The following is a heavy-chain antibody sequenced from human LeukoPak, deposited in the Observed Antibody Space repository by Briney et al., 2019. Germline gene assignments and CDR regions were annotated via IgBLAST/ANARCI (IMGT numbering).Heavy chain of an antibody. CDR3: ARGVFGDVRDY. Sequence: GASVKVSCKASAYTFNDYYIHWVRQAPGQGLEWMGWISPNSGGTRYAQKFQGRVTMTRDTSISTAYMELRSLRSDDTAVYYCARGVFGDVRDYWGQGTLVTVSS. CDR1: AYTFNDYY. J-gene: IGHJ4*02. CDR2: ISPNSGGT. D-gene: IGHD3-16*02. V-gene: IGHV1-2*02.